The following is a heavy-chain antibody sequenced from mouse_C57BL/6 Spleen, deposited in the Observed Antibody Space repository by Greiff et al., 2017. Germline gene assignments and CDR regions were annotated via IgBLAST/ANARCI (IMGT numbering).Heavy chain of an antibody. CDR3: ARDYGSSFYFDY. CDR1: GYTFTSYW. V-gene: IGHV1-61*01. CDR2: IYPSDSET. D-gene: IGHD1-1*01. J-gene: IGHJ2*01. Sequence: QVQLQQPGAELVRPGSSVKLSCKASGYTFTSYWMDWVKQRPGQGLEWIGNIYPSDSETHYNQTFKDKATLTVDKSSSTAYMQLSSLTAEDSAVYYCARDYGSSFYFDYWGQGTTLTVSS.